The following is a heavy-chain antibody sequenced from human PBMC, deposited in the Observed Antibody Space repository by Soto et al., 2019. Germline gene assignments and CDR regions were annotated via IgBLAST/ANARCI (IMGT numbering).Heavy chain of an antibody. CDR2: ISSGGST. Sequence: EVQLLESGGGLVQPEGSLRLSCAASGFTFTSYAMGWVRPAPGKGLEWVSVISSGGSTYYADSVRGRFTISRDNSKDPLSLQMNSLRAEDTAVYYCAKLRGAGGHFDYWGQGALVNVSS. CDR1: GFTFTSYA. V-gene: IGHV3-23*01. CDR3: AKLRGAGGHFDY. J-gene: IGHJ4*02. D-gene: IGHD2-15*01.